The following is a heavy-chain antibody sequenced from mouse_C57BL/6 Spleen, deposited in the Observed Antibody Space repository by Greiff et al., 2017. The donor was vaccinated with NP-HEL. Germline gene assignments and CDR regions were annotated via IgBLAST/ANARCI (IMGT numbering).Heavy chain of an antibody. D-gene: IGHD2-4*01. V-gene: IGHV1-64*01. J-gene: IGHJ4*01. CDR1: GYTFTSYW. CDR3: ARGEGIYYDYEGYYAMDY. Sequence: QVQLQQPGAELVKPGASVKLSCKASGYTFTSYWMHWVKQRPGQGLEWIGMIHPNSGSTNYNEKFKSKATLTVDKSSSTAYMQLSSLTSEDSAVYYCARGEGIYYDYEGYYAMDYWGQGTSVTVSS. CDR2: IHPNSGST.